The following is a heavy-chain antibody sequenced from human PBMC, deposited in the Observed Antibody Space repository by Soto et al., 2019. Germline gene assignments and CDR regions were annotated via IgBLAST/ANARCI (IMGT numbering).Heavy chain of an antibody. CDR2: ISASGGST. V-gene: IGHV3-23*01. CDR1: GFTFSNYV. Sequence: EVQLLDSGGGLVQPGGSLRLSCAASGFTFSNYVMNWVRQAPGKGLDWVSAISASGGSTYYADSVKGRFTISRDNSKNTLYLQMRSLRAEDTAVYYCAKGPLASGYDLDYWGQGTLVTVSS. D-gene: IGHD5-12*01. CDR3: AKGPLASGYDLDY. J-gene: IGHJ4*02.